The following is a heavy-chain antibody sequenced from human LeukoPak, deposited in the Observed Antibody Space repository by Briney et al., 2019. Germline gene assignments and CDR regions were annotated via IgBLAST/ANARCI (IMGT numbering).Heavy chain of an antibody. J-gene: IGHJ4*02. CDR2: VNPNSGGT. CDR3: ARLHPGIAAAGKEGFDY. Sequence: SVKVSCKASGYTFTGYYMHWVRHAPGQGLEWMGLVNPNSGGTNYSQKFPVRGTMTRYTSISTAYMEMSRLRSDDTGVDYCARLHPGIAAAGKEGFDYWGPGTLVTVSS. CDR1: GYTFTGYY. V-gene: IGHV1-2*02. D-gene: IGHD6-13*01.